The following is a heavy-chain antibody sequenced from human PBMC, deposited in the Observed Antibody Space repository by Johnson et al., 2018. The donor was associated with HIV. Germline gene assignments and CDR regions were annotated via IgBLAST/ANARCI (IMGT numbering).Heavy chain of an antibody. D-gene: IGHD7-27*01. V-gene: IGHV3-66*01. CDR3: AKGGLGILDAFDF. Sequence: VQLVESGGGLVQPGGSLRLSCAASGFTVSSNYMNWVRQAPGKGLEWVSVIYSGDNTFHADSVKGRFTISRDNSKNSLYLQMSSLRTEDTALYYCAKGGLGILDAFDFWGQGTMVTVSS. CDR2: IYSGDNT. J-gene: IGHJ3*01. CDR1: GFTVSSNY.